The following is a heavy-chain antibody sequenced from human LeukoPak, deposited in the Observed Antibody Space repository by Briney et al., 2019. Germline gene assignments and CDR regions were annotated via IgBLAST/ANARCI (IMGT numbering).Heavy chain of an antibody. D-gene: IGHD3-22*01. CDR1: GFTFSSYA. V-gene: IGHV3-7*01. CDR2: IKQDGSEK. Sequence: GGSLRLSCAASGFTFSSYAMGWVRQAPGKGLEWVANIKQDGSEKYYVDSVKGRFTISRDNAKNSLYLQMNSLRAEDTAVYYCARDRYYYDSSGRNYYYMDVWGKGTTVTVSS. CDR3: ARDRYYYDSSGRNYYYMDV. J-gene: IGHJ6*03.